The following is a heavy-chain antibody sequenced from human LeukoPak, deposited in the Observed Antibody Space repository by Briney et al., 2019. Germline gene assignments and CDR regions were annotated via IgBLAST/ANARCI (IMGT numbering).Heavy chain of an antibody. CDR2: IRSDGTNK. J-gene: IGHJ6*03. V-gene: IGHV3-30*02. Sequence: GGSLRLSCAASGFTFSSYAMYWVRQAPGKGLEWVSFIRSDGTNKAYADSVKGRFAISRDHSKNTLYLQMNRLTTEDTAVYYCAKDASGTYSRAQLNSYYYMDVWGKGTTVTISS. CDR3: AKDASGTYSRAQLNSYYYMDV. CDR1: GFTFSSYA. D-gene: IGHD3-10*01.